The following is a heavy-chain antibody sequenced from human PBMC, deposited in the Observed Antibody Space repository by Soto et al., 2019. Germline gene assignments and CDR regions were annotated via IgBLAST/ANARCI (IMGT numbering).Heavy chain of an antibody. V-gene: IGHV3-74*01. CDR3: ARGGGYSYGPFDY. J-gene: IGHJ4*02. CDR1: GFTFSSYW. Sequence: GGSLRLSCAASGFTFSSYWMHWVRQAPGKGLVWVSHINSDGSTTNYADSVKGRFTISRDNAKNTQYLQMNSLRAEDTAVYYCARGGGYSYGPFDYWGQGILVTVSS. D-gene: IGHD5-18*01. CDR2: INSDGSTT.